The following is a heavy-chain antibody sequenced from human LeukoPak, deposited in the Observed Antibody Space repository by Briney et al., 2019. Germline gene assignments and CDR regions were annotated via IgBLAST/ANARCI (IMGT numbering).Heavy chain of an antibody. CDR2: IWYDGSNK. Sequence: PGGSLRLSCAASGFTFSDYAMHWVRQAPGKGLEWVAVIWYDGSNKYYADSVKGRFTISRDNSKNTLYLQMNSLRAEDTAVYYCARDRVGRSGLTFAFDYWGQGTLVTVSS. CDR3: ARDRVGRSGLTFAFDY. CDR1: GFTFSDYA. V-gene: IGHV3-33*08. D-gene: IGHD3-22*01. J-gene: IGHJ4*02.